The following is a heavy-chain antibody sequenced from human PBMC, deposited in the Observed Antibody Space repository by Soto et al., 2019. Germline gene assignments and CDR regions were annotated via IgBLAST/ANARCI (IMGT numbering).Heavy chain of an antibody. CDR2: INPSGGRI. D-gene: IGHD3-3*01. V-gene: IGHV1-46*01. CDR3: ARDGPPTTTGVGPSYTMDV. Sequence: QMQLVQSGAEVKKPGASVKVSCKASGYTFTSYQMHWVRQAPGQGLEWMGIINPSGGRITYAPRFQGRVMMTRDTSTNTVYMELRSLRSEDTAVYYCARDGPPTTTGVGPSYTMDVWGQGPTVTAS. J-gene: IGHJ6*02. CDR1: GYTFTSYQ.